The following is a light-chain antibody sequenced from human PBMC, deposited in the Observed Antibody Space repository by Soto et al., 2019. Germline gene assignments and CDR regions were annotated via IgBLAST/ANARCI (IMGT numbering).Light chain of an antibody. Sequence: QSALTQPASVSGSPGQSITVSCTGTISDVSAYNYVSWYQHHPGKAPKLIIYEVSNRPSGVSNRFSGFKSGSTASLTISGLQAEDEADYYCSSHGRSITLFGGGTKLTVL. CDR3: SSHGRSITL. J-gene: IGLJ2*01. CDR1: ISDVSAYNY. CDR2: EVS. V-gene: IGLV2-14*01.